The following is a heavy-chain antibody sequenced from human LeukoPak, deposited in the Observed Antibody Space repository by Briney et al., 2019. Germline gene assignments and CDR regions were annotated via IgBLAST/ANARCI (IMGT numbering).Heavy chain of an antibody. Sequence: PSETLSLTCTVSGGSISSYYWSWIRQPPGKGLEWIGYIYNSGSTNHNPSLKSRVTISLDTSKNQFSLKLSSVTAADTAVYYCARAPTTVVTSYYLDYWGQGTLVTVSS. CDR1: GGSISSYY. V-gene: IGHV4-59*01. D-gene: IGHD4-23*01. J-gene: IGHJ4*02. CDR3: ARAPTTVVTSYYLDY. CDR2: IYNSGST.